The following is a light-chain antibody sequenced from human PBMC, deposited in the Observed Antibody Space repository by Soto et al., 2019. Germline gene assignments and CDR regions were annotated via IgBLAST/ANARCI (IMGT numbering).Light chain of an antibody. CDR1: SSNIGSNT. Sequence: QSVLTQPPSASGTPGQGVTICCSGSSSNIGSNTVNWYQQLPGTAPTLLIYSNNQRPSGVPDRFSGSKSGTSASLAVNGLQSEDEADYYCAAWDDSLNGPLFGGGTQLTVL. J-gene: IGLJ3*02. CDR2: SNN. V-gene: IGLV1-44*01. CDR3: AAWDDSLNGPL.